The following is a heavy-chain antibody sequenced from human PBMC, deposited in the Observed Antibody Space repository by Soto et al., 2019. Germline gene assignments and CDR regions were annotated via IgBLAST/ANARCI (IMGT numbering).Heavy chain of an antibody. CDR3: AGGDSIAVAYGMDV. CDR1: GYSFTSYW. J-gene: IGHJ6*02. CDR2: IDPSDSYT. Sequence: GESLKISCKGSGYSFTSYWISWVRQMPGKGLEWMGRIDPSDSYTNYSPSFQGHVTISADKAISTAYLQWSSLKASDTAMYYCAGGDSIAVAYGMDVWGQGTTVTVSS. D-gene: IGHD6-19*01. V-gene: IGHV5-10-1*01.